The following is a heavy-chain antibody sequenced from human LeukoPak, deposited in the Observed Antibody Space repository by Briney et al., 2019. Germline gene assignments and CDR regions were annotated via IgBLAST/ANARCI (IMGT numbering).Heavy chain of an antibody. D-gene: IGHD2-2*02. CDR3: ARESVVVPAAISD. V-gene: IGHV1-69*13. J-gene: IGHJ4*02. Sequence: SVKLSCKASGGTFSSYAISWVRQAPGQGLEWMGGIIPIFGTATYAQKFQGRVKITADESTSTAYMELSSLRSEDTAVYYCARESVVVPAAISDWGQGTLVTVSS. CDR1: GGTFSSYA. CDR2: IIPIFGTA.